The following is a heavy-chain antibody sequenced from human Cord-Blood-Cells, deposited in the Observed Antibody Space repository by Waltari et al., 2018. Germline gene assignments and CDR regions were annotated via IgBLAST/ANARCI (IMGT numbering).Heavy chain of an antibody. D-gene: IGHD1-7*01. Sequence: QLQLQESGPGLVKPSETLSLTCTVSGASISTSSYYWRWIRQPPGKGLEWIGSIYYSGSTYYNPSLKSRVTISVDTSKNQFSLKLSSVTAADTAVYYCASEDRYNWNYYFDYWGQGTLVTVSS. CDR2: IYYSGST. J-gene: IGHJ4*02. CDR3: ASEDRYNWNYYFDY. CDR1: GASISTSSYY. V-gene: IGHV4-39*01.